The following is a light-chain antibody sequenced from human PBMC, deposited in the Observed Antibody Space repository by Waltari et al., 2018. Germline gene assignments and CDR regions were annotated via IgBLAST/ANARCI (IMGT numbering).Light chain of an antibody. CDR1: TRLTSF. J-gene: IGKJ4*01. CDR2: AAS. CDR3: QQSLTSPRFT. Sequence: RESTRLTSFLNWDKHKPGKAPRLLIYAASTLSSGVPSRFSGSGSGTDFTLTISGLQSDDIAVYYCQQSLTSPRFTFGGGTKVQIK. V-gene: IGKV1-39*01.